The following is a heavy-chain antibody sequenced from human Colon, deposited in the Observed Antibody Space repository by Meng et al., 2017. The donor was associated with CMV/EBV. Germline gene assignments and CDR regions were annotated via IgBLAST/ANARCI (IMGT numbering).Heavy chain of an antibody. J-gene: IGHJ4*02. CDR2: INASGGRT. CDR1: RFSFSNFA. V-gene: IGHV3-23*01. CDR3: DGSDY. Sequence: GALRLYCAASRFSFSNFAMSWARQAPGKGLEWVSTINASGGRTHYADSVKGRFTISRDNSKNALFLQMNNLRVEDTAVYYCDGSDYWGQGTLVTVSS.